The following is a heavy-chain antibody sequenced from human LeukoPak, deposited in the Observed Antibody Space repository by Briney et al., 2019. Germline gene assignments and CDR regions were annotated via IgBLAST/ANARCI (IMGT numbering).Heavy chain of an antibody. D-gene: IGHD1-26*01. CDR3: ANSGDY. CDR1: GFTFSTYA. J-gene: IGHJ4*02. V-gene: IGHV3-30*02. CDR2: IRYDGSNK. Sequence: GGSLRLSRAASGFTFSTYAMNWVRQAPGKGLEWVAFIRYDGSNKYYADSVKGRFTISRDNSKNTLYLQMNSLRAEDTAVYYCANSGDYWGQGTLVTVSS.